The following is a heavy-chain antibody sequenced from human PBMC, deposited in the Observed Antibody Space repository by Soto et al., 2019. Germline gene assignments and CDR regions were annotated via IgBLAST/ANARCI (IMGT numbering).Heavy chain of an antibody. Sequence: PGGSLRLSCAASGFIFSSYAMSWVRQAPGKGLEWVSAISGSGGSTYYADSVKGRFTISRDNSKNTLYLQMNSLRAEDTAVYYCAKNYDSSGYPYYFDYWGQGTLVTVSS. CDR1: GFIFSSYA. J-gene: IGHJ4*02. CDR3: AKNYDSSGYPYYFDY. CDR2: ISGSGGST. V-gene: IGHV3-23*01. D-gene: IGHD3-22*01.